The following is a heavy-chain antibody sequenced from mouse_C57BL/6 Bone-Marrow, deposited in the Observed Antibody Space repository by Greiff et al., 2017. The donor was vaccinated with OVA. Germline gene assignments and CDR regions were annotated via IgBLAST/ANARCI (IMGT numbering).Heavy chain of an antibody. D-gene: IGHD1-1*01. CDR3: ASYYD. J-gene: IGHJ2*01. CDR1: GYTFTSYW. V-gene: IGHV1-50*01. Sequence: QVQLQQSGAELVKPGASVKLSCKASGYTFTSYWMQWVKQRPGQGLEWIGEIDPSDSYTNYNQKFKGKATLTVDTSSSTAYMQLSSLTSEDSAVYYCASYYDWGQGTTLTVSS. CDR2: IDPSDSYT.